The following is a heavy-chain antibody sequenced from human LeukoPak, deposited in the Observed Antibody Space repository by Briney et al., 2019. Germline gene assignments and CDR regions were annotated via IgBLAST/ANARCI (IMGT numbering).Heavy chain of an antibody. D-gene: IGHD5-18*01. J-gene: IGHJ4*02. Sequence: GGSLSLSCAASGFSVAVYAIHWVRQPPGECMEWVSGVILYIGRTGHADSVKGPFTISSDNAKNSLYLQMNSLRAEDTALYYCAKGGRGYSYLPDYWGQGTLVTVSS. CDR1: GFSVAVYA. V-gene: IGHV3-9*01. CDR2: VILYIGRT. CDR3: AKGGRGYSYLPDY.